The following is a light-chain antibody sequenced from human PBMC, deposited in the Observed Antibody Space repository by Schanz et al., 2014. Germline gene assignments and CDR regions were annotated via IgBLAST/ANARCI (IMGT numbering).Light chain of an antibody. J-gene: IGLJ1*01. Sequence: QSALTQPASVSGSPGQSITISCTGTSSDVGGYNYVSWYQQYPGKAPKLMIYDVSVRPSGVPDRFSGSKSVNTASLTISGLQAEDEADYYCCSYAGSPYVFGTGTKLTVL. CDR2: DVS. CDR3: CSYAGSPYV. V-gene: IGLV2-11*01. CDR1: SSDVGGYNY.